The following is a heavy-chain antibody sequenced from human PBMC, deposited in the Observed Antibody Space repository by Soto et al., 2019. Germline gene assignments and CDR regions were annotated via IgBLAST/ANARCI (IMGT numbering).Heavy chain of an antibody. CDR1: GYTLTSYY. CDR3: ARLDYGDYGYFDY. J-gene: IGHJ4*02. V-gene: IGHV1-46*01. D-gene: IGHD4-17*01. CDR2: INPSGGKT. Sequence: ASVKVSCKAPGYTLTSYYMHWVRQAPGQGLEWMGIINPSGGKTNYAQKFQGRVTVTTDTSTTTAYMELRSLRADDTAVYYCARLDYGDYGYFDYWGQGTLVTVSS.